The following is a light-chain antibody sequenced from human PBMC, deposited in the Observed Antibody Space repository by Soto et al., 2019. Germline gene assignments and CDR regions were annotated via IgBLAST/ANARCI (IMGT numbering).Light chain of an antibody. V-gene: IGKV3-15*01. CDR1: QSVSNN. CDR2: GAS. J-gene: IGKJ4*01. CDR3: QQYSSWPPLT. Sequence: EIVMTQSPATLSVSPGDRATLSCRASQSVSNNLAWYQQKAGQAPRLLIYGASIRATGIPARFSGRGSGTEFTLTISSLQSEYFAIYFCQQYSSWPPLTFGGGTNIDIK.